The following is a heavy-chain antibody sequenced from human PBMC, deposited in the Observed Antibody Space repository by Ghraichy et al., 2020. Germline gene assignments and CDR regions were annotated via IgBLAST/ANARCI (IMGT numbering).Heavy chain of an antibody. CDR2: IKQDGSEK. CDR1: GFTFSNYW. V-gene: IGHV3-7*01. D-gene: IGHD1/OR15-1a*01. Sequence: GESLNISCAASGFTFSNYWMTWVRQAPGKGLEWVANIKQDGSEKYCVDSVKGRFTISRDNAKNSLYLQMNSLRAEDTAVYYCARPQQSDYYYAMDVWGQGTTVTVSS. CDR3: ARPQQSDYYYAMDV. J-gene: IGHJ6*02.